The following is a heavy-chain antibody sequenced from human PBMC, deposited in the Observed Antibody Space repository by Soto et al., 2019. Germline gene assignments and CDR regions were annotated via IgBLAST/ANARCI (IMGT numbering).Heavy chain of an antibody. CDR1: GFILSDCA. CDR2: ISSSSSVI. J-gene: IGHJ6*03. Sequence: EVQLVESGGGLVQPGGSLRLSCATSGFILSDCAMNWVRQAPGKGLEWVSYISSSSSVIDYADSVKGRFTVSRDNARNSRYLQMNSLRAEDTAVYYGARDLRWGSNWYYYMDVWGKGTTVTVSS. CDR3: ARDLRWGSNWYYYMDV. D-gene: IGHD7-27*01. V-gene: IGHV3-48*01.